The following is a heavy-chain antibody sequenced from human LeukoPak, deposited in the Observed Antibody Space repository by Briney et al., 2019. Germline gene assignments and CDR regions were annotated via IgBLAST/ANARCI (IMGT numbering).Heavy chain of an antibody. CDR3: AHKNWNYVDGWFDP. J-gene: IGHJ5*02. CDR2: IYWNDDK. CDR1: GFSLSTSGVG. D-gene: IGHD1-7*01. Sequence: SGPTLVNPTQTLTLTCTFSGFSLSTSGVGVGWILQPPGKALEWLAPIYWNDDKRYSPSLKSRLTITNDTSKNPVVLTMTNMDPVDTATYYCAHKNWNYVDGWFDPWGQGTLVTVSS. V-gene: IGHV2-5*01.